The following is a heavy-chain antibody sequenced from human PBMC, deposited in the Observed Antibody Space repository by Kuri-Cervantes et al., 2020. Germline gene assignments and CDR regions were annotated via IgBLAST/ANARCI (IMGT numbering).Heavy chain of an antibody. CDR1: GGSISSYY. CDR3: ARISRAGGSSGYYGPFDY. V-gene: IGHV4-59*08. J-gene: IGHJ4*02. Sequence: SETLSLTCTVSGGSISSYYWSWIRQPPGKGLEWIGYIYYSGSTYYNPSLKSQVTISVDTSKNQFSLKLSSVTAADTAVYYCARISRAGGSSGYYGPFDYWGQGTLVTVSS. D-gene: IGHD3-22*01. CDR2: IYYSGST.